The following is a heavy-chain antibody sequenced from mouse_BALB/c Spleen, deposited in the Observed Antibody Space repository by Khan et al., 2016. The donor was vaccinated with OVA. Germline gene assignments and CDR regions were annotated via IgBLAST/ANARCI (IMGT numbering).Heavy chain of an antibody. CDR1: GFTFSTFV. J-gene: IGHJ3*01. CDR2: ISSAATYT. V-gene: IGHV5-9-1*01. D-gene: IGHD2-1*01. CDR3: ANGNYDWFAY. Sequence: EVELVESGGGLVEPGGSLKLSCAASGFTFSTFVMSWVRQTPEKRLEWVATISSAATYTYYPDSVKGRFNISRDNAKNTLYLQMNSLRSEDTAIYYCANGNYDWFAYWGQGTLVTVSA.